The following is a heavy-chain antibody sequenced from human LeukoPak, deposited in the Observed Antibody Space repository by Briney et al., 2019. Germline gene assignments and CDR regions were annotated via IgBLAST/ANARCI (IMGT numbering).Heavy chain of an antibody. V-gene: IGHV3-23*01. Sequence: GGSLRLSCAASGFTFSNYAMSWVRQAPGKGLEWVSAISGYVGSTYYADSVKGRFTISRDNSKNTLYLQMNSLRAEDTAVYYCARDWGSVAVAGIDYWGQGTLVTVSS. CDR1: GFTFSNYA. D-gene: IGHD6-19*01. CDR3: ARDWGSVAVAGIDY. J-gene: IGHJ4*02. CDR2: ISGYVGST.